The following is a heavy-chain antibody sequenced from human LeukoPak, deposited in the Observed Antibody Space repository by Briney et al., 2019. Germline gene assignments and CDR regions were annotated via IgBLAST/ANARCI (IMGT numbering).Heavy chain of an antibody. CDR2: IYYSGST. D-gene: IGHD4-23*01. J-gene: IGHJ6*03. Sequence: TSQTLSLTCTVSGGSISSGDYYWSWIRQPPVKGLEWIGYIYYSGSTYYNPSLKSRVTISVDTSKNQFSLKLSSVTAADTAVYYCARVNYDYYYYMDVWGKGTTVTVSS. CDR3: ARVNYDYYYYMDV. V-gene: IGHV4-30-4*08. CDR1: GGSISSGDYY.